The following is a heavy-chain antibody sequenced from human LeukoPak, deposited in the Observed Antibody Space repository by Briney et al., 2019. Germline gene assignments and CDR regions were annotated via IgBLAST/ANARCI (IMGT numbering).Heavy chain of an antibody. D-gene: IGHD3-10*01. Sequence: PSETLSLTCAVYGGSFSGYYWSWIRQPPGKGLEWIGEINHSGSTNYNPSLKSRVTISVDTSKNQFSLKLSSVTAADTAVYYCARVSGKRLHYWGQGTLVTVSS. CDR2: INHSGST. CDR3: ARVSGKRLHY. V-gene: IGHV4-34*01. CDR1: GGSFSGYY. J-gene: IGHJ4*02.